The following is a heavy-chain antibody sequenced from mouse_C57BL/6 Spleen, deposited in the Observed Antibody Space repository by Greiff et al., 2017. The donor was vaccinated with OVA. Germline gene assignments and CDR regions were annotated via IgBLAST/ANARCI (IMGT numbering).Heavy chain of an antibody. CDR1: GFTFSSYA. J-gene: IGHJ1*03. Sequence: EVKLVESGGGLVKPGGSLKLSCAASGFTFSSYAMSWVRQTPEKRLEWVATISDGGSYTYYPDNVKGRFTISRDNAKNNLYLQMSHLKSEDTAMYYCASLPYYYGSSLCVWGTGTTVTVSS. CDR3: ASLPYYYGSSLCV. CDR2: ISDGGSYT. V-gene: IGHV5-4*03. D-gene: IGHD1-1*01.